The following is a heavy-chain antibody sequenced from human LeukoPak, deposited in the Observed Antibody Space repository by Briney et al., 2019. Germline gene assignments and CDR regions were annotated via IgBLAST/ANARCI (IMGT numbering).Heavy chain of an antibody. D-gene: IGHD5-12*01. CDR3: ARGRYGGYVAIDY. CDR1: GYTFTSYA. Sequence: GASVKVSCKASGYTFTSYAMHWVRQAPGQGLEWMGWINAGNGNTKYSQEFQGRVTITRDTSASTAYMELSSLRSEDMAVYYCARGRYGGYVAIDYWGQGTLVTVSS. V-gene: IGHV1-3*03. J-gene: IGHJ4*02. CDR2: INAGNGNT.